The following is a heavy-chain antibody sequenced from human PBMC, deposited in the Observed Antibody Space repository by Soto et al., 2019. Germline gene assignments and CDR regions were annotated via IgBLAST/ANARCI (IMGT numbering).Heavy chain of an antibody. CDR1: GGSFSGYY. CDR3: ARILGLPTGYYYYYYGMDV. V-gene: IGHV4-34*01. CDR2: INHSGSA. D-gene: IGHD4-17*01. Sequence: SETLSLTCAVYGGSFSGYYWSWIRQPPGKGLEWSGEINHSGSANYNPSLKSRVTISVDTSKNQFSLKLSSVTAADTAVYYCARILGLPTGYYYYYYGMDVWGQGTTVTAP. J-gene: IGHJ6*02.